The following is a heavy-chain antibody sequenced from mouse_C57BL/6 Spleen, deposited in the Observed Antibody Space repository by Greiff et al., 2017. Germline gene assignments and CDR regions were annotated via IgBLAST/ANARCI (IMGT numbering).Heavy chain of an antibody. V-gene: IGHV1-55*01. J-gene: IGHJ3*01. CDR1: GYTFTSYW. D-gene: IGHD2-4*01. Sequence: QVQLQQSGAELVKPGASVKTSCKASGYTFTSYWITWVKQRPGQGLEWIGDIYPGSGSTNYNEKFKSKATLTVDTSSSTAYMQLSSLTSEDSAVYYCATGNDYDGFAYWGQGTLVTVSA. CDR3: ATGNDYDGFAY. CDR2: IYPGSGST.